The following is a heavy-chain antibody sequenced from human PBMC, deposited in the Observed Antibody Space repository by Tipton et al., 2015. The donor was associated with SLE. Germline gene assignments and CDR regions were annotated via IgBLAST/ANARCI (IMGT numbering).Heavy chain of an antibody. CDR3: AKDYNHDNADYN. V-gene: IGHV4-59*12. J-gene: IGHJ1*01. CDR2: IYYSGST. CDR1: GGSISSYY. D-gene: IGHD4-17*01. Sequence: TLSLTCTVSGGSISSYYWSWIRQPPGKGLEWIGYIYYSGSTNSNPSLKSRVTISVDKSKNQFSLKLSSVTVADTAVYYCAKDYNHDNADYNWGQGRLVTVSS.